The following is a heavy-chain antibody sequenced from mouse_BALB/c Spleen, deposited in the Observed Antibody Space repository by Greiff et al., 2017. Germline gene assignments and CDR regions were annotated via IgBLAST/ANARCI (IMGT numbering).Heavy chain of an antibody. CDR2: IWSGGST. V-gene: IGHV2-2*02. Sequence: QVHVKQSGPGLVQPSQSLSITCTVSGFSLTSYGVHWVRQSPGKGLEWLGVIWSGGSTDYNAAFISRLSISKDNSKSQVFFKMNSLQANDTAIYYCASIYGNYKVYYAMDYWGQGTSVTVSS. CDR1: GFSLTSYG. D-gene: IGHD2-1*01. CDR3: ASIYGNYKVYYAMDY. J-gene: IGHJ4*01.